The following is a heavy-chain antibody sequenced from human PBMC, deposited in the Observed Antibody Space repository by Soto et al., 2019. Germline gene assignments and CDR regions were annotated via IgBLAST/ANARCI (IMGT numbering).Heavy chain of an antibody. CDR2: ISGNSGKT. V-gene: IGHV3-23*01. D-gene: IGHD1-26*01. CDR1: GFTFSSYA. J-gene: IGHJ4*02. Sequence: GGSLRLSCTASGFTFSSYAMSWVRQAPGKELEWVSTISGNSGKTNYAESVKGRFSISRDNSKNTVHLQLDSLRAEDTAVYYCARLVGAYQHYIDYWGQGTLVTVSS. CDR3: ARLVGAYQHYIDY.